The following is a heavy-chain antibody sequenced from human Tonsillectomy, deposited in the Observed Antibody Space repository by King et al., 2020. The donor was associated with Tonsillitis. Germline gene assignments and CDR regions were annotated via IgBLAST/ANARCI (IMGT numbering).Heavy chain of an antibody. Sequence: QLQESGPVVVKPSETLSLTCTVSGGSISSGDHYCAWIRQPPGKGREWIGDVDYSWTIFYNPSLKSRITISGGTSENRFSLKLSSVTAADTAVYFCARYVIGTFDYWGQGALVTVSS. CDR1: GGSISSGDHY. D-gene: IGHD1-26*01. J-gene: IGHJ4*02. V-gene: IGHV4-39*01. CDR2: VDYSWTI. CDR3: ARYVIGTFDY.